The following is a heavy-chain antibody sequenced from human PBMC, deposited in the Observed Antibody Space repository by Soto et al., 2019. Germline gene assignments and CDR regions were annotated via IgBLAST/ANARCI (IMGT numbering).Heavy chain of an antibody. CDR3: AREGGPRSY. CDR1: GFTFSSYS. Sequence: EVQLVESGGILVQPGGSLRLSCAASGFTFSSYSMTWVRQAPGKGLEWIAYISKSGRPIYYSDSVKGRFTISRDNAKNSLYLQMTALRAEDTAVYYCAREGGPRSYWGQGTLVTVSS. CDR2: ISKSGRPI. V-gene: IGHV3-48*01. J-gene: IGHJ4*02. D-gene: IGHD2-15*01.